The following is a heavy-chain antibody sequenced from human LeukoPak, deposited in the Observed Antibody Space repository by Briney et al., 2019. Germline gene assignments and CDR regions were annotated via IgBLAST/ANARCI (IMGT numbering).Heavy chain of an antibody. Sequence: ASVKVSCKASGYTFTSYYMHWVRQAPGQGLEWMGVINPSGGSTSYAQKFQGRVTMTTDTSTSTAYMELRSLRSDDTAVYYCARDRPFYYDSTQTPDYWGQGTLVTVSS. CDR1: GYTFTSYY. V-gene: IGHV1-46*01. D-gene: IGHD3-22*01. CDR3: ARDRPFYYDSTQTPDY. CDR2: INPSGGST. J-gene: IGHJ4*02.